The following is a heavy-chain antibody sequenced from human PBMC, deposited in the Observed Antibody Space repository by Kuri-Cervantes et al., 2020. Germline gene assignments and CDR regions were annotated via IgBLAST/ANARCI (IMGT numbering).Heavy chain of an antibody. Sequence: GESLKISCAASGFNVSNSYMSWVRQAPGKGLEWVSVIYSSGDTRYTDSVNGRFTVSRDTSKNTLYLQKNSLRAGDTAVYYCAYRGSWYDHTSFDYWGQGTLVTVSS. V-gene: IGHV3-53*01. D-gene: IGHD6-13*01. CDR3: AYRGSWYDHTSFDY. CDR1: GFNVSNSY. CDR2: IYSSGDT. J-gene: IGHJ4*02.